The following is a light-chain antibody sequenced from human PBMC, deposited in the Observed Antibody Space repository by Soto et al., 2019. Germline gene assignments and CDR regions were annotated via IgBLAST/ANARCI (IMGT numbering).Light chain of an antibody. CDR3: QQSLNIPYT. V-gene: IGKV1-39*01. Sequence: DIQMTQSPSSLSASVGDRVTITCRAIQTISTHLNWYQQKPGKAPKLLIYAASTWHSGVPSRFSGSGSGTDFTLTINSLQPEDFATYYCQQSLNIPYTFGQGTTLEIK. J-gene: IGKJ2*01. CDR2: AAS. CDR1: QTISTH.